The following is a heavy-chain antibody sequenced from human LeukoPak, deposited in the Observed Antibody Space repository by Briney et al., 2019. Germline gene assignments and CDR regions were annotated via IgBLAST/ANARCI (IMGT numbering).Heavy chain of an antibody. CDR3: ARISLTMRDAFDI. Sequence: PSETLSLTCTVSGVSVSSGNYYWSWIRQPPGKGLEWIGYVYKSGGTNYNPPLKGRVTISVDTSKNQFSLKLSSVTTADTAVYYCARISLTMRDAFDIWGQGTTVTVST. J-gene: IGHJ3*02. CDR2: VYKSGGT. CDR1: GVSVSSGNYY. V-gene: IGHV4-61*01. D-gene: IGHD4/OR15-4a*01.